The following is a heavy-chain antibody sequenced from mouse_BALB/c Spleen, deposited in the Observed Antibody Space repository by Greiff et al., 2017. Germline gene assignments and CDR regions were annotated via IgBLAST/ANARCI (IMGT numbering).Heavy chain of an antibody. V-gene: IGHV5-12-2*01. Sequence: VKLVESGGGLVQPGGSLKLSCAASGFTFSSYTMSCVRQTPETRLEWVAYISNGGGSTYYPDTVKGRFTISRDNAKNTLYLQMSSLKSEDTAMDYCARGDEGARDYWGQGTSVTGSS. J-gene: IGHJ4*01. CDR3: ARGDEGARDY. CDR1: GFTFSSYT. CDR2: ISNGGGST.